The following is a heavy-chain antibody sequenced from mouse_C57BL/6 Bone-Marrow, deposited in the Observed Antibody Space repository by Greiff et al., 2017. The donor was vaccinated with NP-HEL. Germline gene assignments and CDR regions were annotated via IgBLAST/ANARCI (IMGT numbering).Heavy chain of an antibody. CDR2: ISSGSSTI. D-gene: IGHD1-1*01. CDR1: GFTFSDYG. CDR3: ASCSYYYGSSYFGY. Sequence: DVHLVESGGGLVKPGGSLKLSCAASGFTFSDYGMHWVRQAPEQGLEWVAYISSGSSTIYYADTVKGRFTISRDNAKNTLFLQMTSLRSEDTAMYYCASCSYYYGSSYFGYWGQGTTLTVSS. V-gene: IGHV5-17*01. J-gene: IGHJ2*01.